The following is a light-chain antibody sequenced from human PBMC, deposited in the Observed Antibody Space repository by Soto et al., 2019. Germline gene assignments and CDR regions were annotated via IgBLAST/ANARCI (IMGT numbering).Light chain of an antibody. J-gene: IGLJ1*01. CDR1: SSDVGGYKY. CDR2: EVS. V-gene: IGLV2-14*01. CDR3: SSYSRSTAYV. Sequence: QSALPQPASVSVSPGQSITISCTGTSSDVGGYKYVSWHQLHPGKAPKLIIYEVSNRPSGVSNRFSGSKSGNTASLTISGLQAEDEADYYCSSYSRSTAYVFGTGTKVTVL.